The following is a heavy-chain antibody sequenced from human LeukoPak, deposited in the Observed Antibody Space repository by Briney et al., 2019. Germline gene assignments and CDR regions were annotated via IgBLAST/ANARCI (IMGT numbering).Heavy chain of an antibody. CDR1: GYTFTGYY. D-gene: IGHD3-10*02. CDR2: INPNSGGT. Sequence: ASVKVSCKASGYTFTGYYMHWVRQAPGQGLEWVGWINPNSGGTNYAQKSQGRVTITRDTSISTAYMELSRLGSDDTAVYYCARERHISRFGELAFDYWGQGTLVTVSS. J-gene: IGHJ4*02. V-gene: IGHV1-2*02. CDR3: ARERHISRFGELAFDY.